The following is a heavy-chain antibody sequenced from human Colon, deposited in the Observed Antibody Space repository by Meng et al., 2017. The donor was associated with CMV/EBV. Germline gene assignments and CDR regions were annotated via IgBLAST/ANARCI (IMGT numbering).Heavy chain of an antibody. Sequence: GESLKISCVGSGFSFSNYAMSWVRQAPGKGLEWVSAISGRSDSTSYAVSVKGRFTISRDNSKNTLYLEMNSLRAEDTALYYCARDSRYQGWFDRWGQGTLVTVSS. CDR3: ARDSRYQGWFDR. CDR2: ISGRSDST. CDR1: GFSFSNYA. J-gene: IGHJ5*02. D-gene: IGHD2-2*01. V-gene: IGHV3-23*01.